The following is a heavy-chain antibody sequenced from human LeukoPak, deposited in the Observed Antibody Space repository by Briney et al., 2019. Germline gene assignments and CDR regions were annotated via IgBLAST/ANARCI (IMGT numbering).Heavy chain of an antibody. CDR3: ASRSSGIEGYYYYMDV. V-gene: IGHV4-39*01. CDR1: GGSISNSNYY. D-gene: IGHD3-22*01. J-gene: IGHJ6*03. Sequence: SETLSLTCTVSGGSISNSNYYWGWIRQPPGKGLEWIGSIYSSGSTYYNPSLKSRVTISVDTSKNQFSLKLSSVTAADTAVYYCASRSSGIEGYYYYMDVWGKGTTVTISS. CDR2: IYSSGST.